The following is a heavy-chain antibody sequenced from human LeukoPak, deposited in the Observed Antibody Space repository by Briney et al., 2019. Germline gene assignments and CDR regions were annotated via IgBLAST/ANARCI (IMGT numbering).Heavy chain of an antibody. Sequence: GRSLRLSCAASGFTFSSYSMNWVRQAPGKGLEWVANIKQDGTEKYYVDSVKGRFTISRDNAKNSLSLQMNSLRVEDTAVYYCAKVAKYYYGSETYYFFEHWGQGTPVTASS. V-gene: IGHV3-7*01. CDR3: AKVAKYYYGSETYYFFEH. CDR2: IKQDGTEK. J-gene: IGHJ4*02. D-gene: IGHD3-10*01. CDR1: GFTFSSYS.